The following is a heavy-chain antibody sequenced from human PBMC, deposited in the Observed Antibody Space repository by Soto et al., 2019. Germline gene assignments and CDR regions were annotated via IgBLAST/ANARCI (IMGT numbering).Heavy chain of an antibody. D-gene: IGHD6-19*01. J-gene: IGHJ5*02. CDR1: GFAFGRYA. CDR2: MGGSVDSK. V-gene: IGHV3-23*01. CDR3: ARDQISGWYDN. Sequence: EVQLLESGGGLVKPGGSLRLSCAASGFAFGRYALSWVRQAPGKGLEWVSAMGGSVDSKSYADSVKGRFTISRDDTKNTLFLEMNSLRPEDTAIYFCARDQISGWYDNWGQGTLVTVSS.